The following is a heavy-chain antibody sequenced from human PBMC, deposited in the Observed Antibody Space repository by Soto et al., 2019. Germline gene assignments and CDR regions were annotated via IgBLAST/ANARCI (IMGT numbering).Heavy chain of an antibody. CDR3: ARDPPNHSGYAQPWFDP. D-gene: IGHD5-12*01. Sequence: SGGSLRLSCAASGFTFSSYWMSWVRQAPGKGLEWVANIKQDGSEKYYVDSVKGRFTISRDNAKNSLYLQMDSLRAEDTAVYYCARDPPNHSGYAQPWFDPWGQGTLVTVSS. CDR1: GFTFSSYW. CDR2: IKQDGSEK. J-gene: IGHJ5*02. V-gene: IGHV3-7*03.